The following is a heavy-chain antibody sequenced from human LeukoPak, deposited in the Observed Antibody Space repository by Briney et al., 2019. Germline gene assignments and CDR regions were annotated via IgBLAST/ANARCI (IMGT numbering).Heavy chain of an antibody. CDR2: ISYDGSNK. D-gene: IGHD1-26*01. Sequence: GRSLRLSCAASGFTFSSYGMNWVRQAPGKGLEWVAVISYDGSNKYYADSVKGRFTISRDNSKNTLYLQMNSLRAEDTAVYYCAKERKPYSGSYSFVAENVFDIWGQGTMVTVSS. CDR1: GFTFSSYG. V-gene: IGHV3-30*18. CDR3: AKERKPYSGSYSFVAENVFDI. J-gene: IGHJ3*02.